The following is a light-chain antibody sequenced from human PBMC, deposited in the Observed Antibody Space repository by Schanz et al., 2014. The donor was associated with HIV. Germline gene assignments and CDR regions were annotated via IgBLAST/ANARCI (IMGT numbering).Light chain of an antibody. CDR1: QIVNSLS. CDR3: QQYGSSPPWT. Sequence: EIVLTQSPGTLSSSPGERATLSCRDLQIVNSLSFFLSQQKPGQAPRLLIYGASSRATGIPDRFSGSGSGTDFTLTISRLEPEDFAVYYCQQYGSSPPWTFGQGTKVEIK. J-gene: IGKJ1*01. CDR2: GAS. V-gene: IGKV3-20*01.